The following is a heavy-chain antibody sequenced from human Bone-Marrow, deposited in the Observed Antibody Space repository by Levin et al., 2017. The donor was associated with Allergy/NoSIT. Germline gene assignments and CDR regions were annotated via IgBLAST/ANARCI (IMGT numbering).Heavy chain of an antibody. Sequence: AGGSLRLSCKGSGSSFSTYWIGWVRQVPGKGLEWMGIIYPGDSDTRYSPSFQGQVIITADKSINTAYLQWKSLRASDTAIYYCVRFRAGEAILDWGQGTLVTVSS. J-gene: IGHJ4*02. V-gene: IGHV5-51*01. CDR1: GSSFSTYW. CDR3: VRFRAGEAILD. CDR2: IYPGDSDT. D-gene: IGHD3-10*01.